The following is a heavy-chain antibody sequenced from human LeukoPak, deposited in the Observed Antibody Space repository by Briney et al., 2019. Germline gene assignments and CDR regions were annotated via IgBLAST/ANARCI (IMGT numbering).Heavy chain of an antibody. V-gene: IGHV1-3*01. Sequence: ASVKVSCKASGYTFTSYAMHWVHQAPGQRLEWMGWINAGNGNTKYSQKFQGRVTITRDTSASTAYMELSSLRSEDTAVYYCARGASSYCGGDCSDAFDIWGQGTMVTVSS. CDR3: ARGASSYCGGDCSDAFDI. CDR1: GYTFTSYA. D-gene: IGHD2-21*02. CDR2: INAGNGNT. J-gene: IGHJ3*02.